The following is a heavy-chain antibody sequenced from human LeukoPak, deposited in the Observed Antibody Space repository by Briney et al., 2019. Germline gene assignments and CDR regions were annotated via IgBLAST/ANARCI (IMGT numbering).Heavy chain of an antibody. CDR2: INNDGSIT. J-gene: IGHJ4*02. Sequence: GGSLRLSCAASGFTFSSYWMHWVRQDPGKGLVWVSHINNDGSITNYADSVRGRFTISRDNSKNTLYLQMNSLRAEDTAVYYCAKGPRTVRFGDRHKGIFDYWGQGTLVTVSS. CDR3: AKGPRTVRFGDRHKGIFDY. D-gene: IGHD3-10*01. CDR1: GFTFSSYW. V-gene: IGHV3-74*01.